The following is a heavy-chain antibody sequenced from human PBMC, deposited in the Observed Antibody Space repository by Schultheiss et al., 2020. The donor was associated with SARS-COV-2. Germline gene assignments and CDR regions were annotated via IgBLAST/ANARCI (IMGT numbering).Heavy chain of an antibody. V-gene: IGHV3-23*01. CDR3: ARDRGGSYLDGAFDI. D-gene: IGHD1-26*01. J-gene: IGHJ3*02. Sequence: GGSLRLSCAASGFTFSSYAMHWVRQAPGKGLEWVSAISGSGGSTYYADSVKGRFTISRDNAKNTLYLQMNSLRAEDTAVYYCARDRGGSYLDGAFDIWGQGTMVTVSS. CDR2: ISGSGGST. CDR1: GFTFSSYA.